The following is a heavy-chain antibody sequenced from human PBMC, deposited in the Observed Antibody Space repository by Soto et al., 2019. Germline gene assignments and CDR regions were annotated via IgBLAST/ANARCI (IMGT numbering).Heavy chain of an antibody. J-gene: IGHJ4*02. V-gene: IGHV3-23*01. CDR3: SKGGSLTVALDY. D-gene: IGHD4-4*01. CDR1: GVTFNNYA. CDR2: IGGSGGMT. Sequence: PXSSLTLACAASGVTFNNYAMSWVRQAPGKGLEWVSAIGGSGGMTYYSYSVRGPFTISRDNSKNMLYRQMSSLRAEETAVYYCSKGGSLTVALDYWGQGPLVTVSS.